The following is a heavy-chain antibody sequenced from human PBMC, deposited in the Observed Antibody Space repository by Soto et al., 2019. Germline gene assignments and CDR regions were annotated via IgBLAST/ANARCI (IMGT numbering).Heavy chain of an antibody. CDR1: GFTFSSYA. J-gene: IGHJ4*02. Sequence: QVQLVESGGGVVQPGRSLRLSCAASGFTFSSYAMHWVRQAPGKGLEWVAVISYDGSNKYYADSVKGRFTISRDNSKNTLYLQMNSLRAEDTAVYYCARSPEYSCGWYAELDYWGQGTLVTVSS. D-gene: IGHD6-19*01. CDR2: ISYDGSNK. CDR3: ARSPEYSCGWYAELDY. V-gene: IGHV3-30-3*01.